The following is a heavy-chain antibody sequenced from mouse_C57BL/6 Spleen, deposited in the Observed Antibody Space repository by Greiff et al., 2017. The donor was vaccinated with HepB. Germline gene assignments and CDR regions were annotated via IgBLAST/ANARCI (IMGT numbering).Heavy chain of an antibody. V-gene: IGHV1-81*01. J-gene: IGHJ3*01. CDR2: IYPRSGNT. CDR1: GYTFTSYG. Sequence: LQESGAELARPGASVKLSCKASGYTFTSYGISWVKQRTGQGLEWIGEIYPRSGNTYYNEKFKGKATLTADKSSSTAYMELRSLTSEDSAVYFCARDSNPRGAIAYWGQGTLVTVSA. CDR3: ARDSNPRGAIAY. D-gene: IGHD2-5*01.